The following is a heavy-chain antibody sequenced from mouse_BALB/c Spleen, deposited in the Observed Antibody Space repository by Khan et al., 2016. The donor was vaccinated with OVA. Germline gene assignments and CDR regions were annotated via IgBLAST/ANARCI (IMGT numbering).Heavy chain of an antibody. Sequence: VKREESGPGLVAPSQSLSITCTVSGFSLTSYGVSWVRQPPGKGLEWLGVMWGDGNTNYHSALRSRLSISKDNSKSQVFLKLNSLQTDDTATYYCAKQNHGTLYAVDYWGQGTSVTVSS. D-gene: IGHD2-1*01. CDR3: AKQNHGTLYAVDY. CDR1: GFSLTSYG. CDR2: MWGDGNT. V-gene: IGHV2-3*01. J-gene: IGHJ4*01.